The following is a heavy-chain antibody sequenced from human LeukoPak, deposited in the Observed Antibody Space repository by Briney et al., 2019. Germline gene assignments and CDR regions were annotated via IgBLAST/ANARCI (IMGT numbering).Heavy chain of an antibody. Sequence: SETLSLTCTVSGDSISSSSYYWGWIRQPPGKGLEWIGSIYYSGSTYYNPSLKSRVTISVDTSKNQFSLKLSSVTAADTAVYYCALRSSRYNWNYFDYWGQGTLVTVSS. CDR3: ALRSSRYNWNYFDY. CDR2: IYYSGST. J-gene: IGHJ4*02. V-gene: IGHV4-39*07. D-gene: IGHD1-20*01. CDR1: GDSISSSSYY.